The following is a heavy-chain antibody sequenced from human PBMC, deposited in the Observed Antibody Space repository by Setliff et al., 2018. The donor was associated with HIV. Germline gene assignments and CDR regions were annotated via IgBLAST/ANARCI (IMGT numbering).Heavy chain of an antibody. V-gene: IGHV1-3*01. D-gene: IGHD3-10*01. Sequence: ASVKVSCKASGYTFTSYHMHWVRQAPGQRLEWMGWVNAANGYTKYSQKFQGRVTITRDTSANTAYMELSSLRSEVTAVDYCARPRSGGSGSYSWFDPWGQGTLVTVSS. CDR1: GYTFTSYH. J-gene: IGHJ5*02. CDR3: ARPRSGGSGSYSWFDP. CDR2: VNAANGYT.